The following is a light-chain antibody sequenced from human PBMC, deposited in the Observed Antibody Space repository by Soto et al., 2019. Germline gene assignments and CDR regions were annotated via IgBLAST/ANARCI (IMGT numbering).Light chain of an antibody. J-gene: IGKJ1*01. CDR3: QQTLSFPPT. Sequence: EIQMNQFPSSVSASVGDRVTITCRASQCISSWLARYQQKPGKAPKLLIYAASSLRRGVPSRFSGSGSGTDFTLTISSLQPEDFATYYCQQTLSFPPTFGQGTKVDIK. V-gene: IGKV1-12*01. CDR1: QCISSW. CDR2: AAS.